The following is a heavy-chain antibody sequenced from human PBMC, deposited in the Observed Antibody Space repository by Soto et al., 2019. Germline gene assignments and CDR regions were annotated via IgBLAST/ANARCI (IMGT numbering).Heavy chain of an antibody. V-gene: IGHV5-51*01. CDR3: ARRPGSRDDAFDS. D-gene: IGHD6-13*01. J-gene: IGHJ3*02. CDR1: GYSFTSYW. Sequence: GESLQISCKGSGYSFTSYWIGWVRQMPGKGLEWMGIIYPGDSDTRYSPPFQGQVTISAAKSISTAYLQWSSLKASDTAMYYCARRPGSRDDAFDSWGQGTMVTVSS. CDR2: IYPGDSDT.